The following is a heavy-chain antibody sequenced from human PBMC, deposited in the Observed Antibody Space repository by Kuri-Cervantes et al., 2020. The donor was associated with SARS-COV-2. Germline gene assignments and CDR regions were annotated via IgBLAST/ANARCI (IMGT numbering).Heavy chain of an antibody. D-gene: IGHD3-10*02. J-gene: IGHJ6*03. Sequence: GGSLRLSCAASGFTFSSYAMHWVRQAPGKGLEWVAVISYDGSNKYYADSVKGRFTISRDNAKNSLYLQMNSLRAEDTAVYYCARVQELSGEVRKKLGHYYYYYYMGVWGKGTTVTVSS. V-gene: IGHV3-30-3*01. CDR3: ARVQELSGEVRKKLGHYYYYYYMGV. CDR2: ISYDGSNK. CDR1: GFTFSSYA.